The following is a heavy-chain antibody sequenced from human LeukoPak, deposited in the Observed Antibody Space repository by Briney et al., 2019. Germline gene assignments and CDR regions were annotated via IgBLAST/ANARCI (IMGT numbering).Heavy chain of an antibody. CDR3: ARDISRGSLDY. D-gene: IGHD2-15*01. J-gene: IGHJ4*02. V-gene: IGHV3-33*01. CDR1: GFTFSSHG. Sequence: GGSLTLSCAASGFTFSSHGMYWVRRAPGKGLEWVALIWYDGSKKNYADSVKGRFTISRDNSKNTLYLQMNSLRAEDTAVYYCARDISRGSLDYWGQGTLVTVSS. CDR2: IWYDGSKK.